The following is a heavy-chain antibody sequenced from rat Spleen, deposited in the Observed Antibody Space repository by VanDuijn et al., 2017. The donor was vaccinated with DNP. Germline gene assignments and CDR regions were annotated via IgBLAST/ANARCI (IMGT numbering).Heavy chain of an antibody. J-gene: IGHJ2*01. D-gene: IGHD1-2*01. CDR2: IWGGGST. V-gene: IGHV2-15*01. Sequence: QVQLKESGPGLVQPSRTLSLTCTVSGFSLTSYCVSWVRQPPGKGLEWIAAIWGGGSTDYNSTLKSRLSISRDTSKSQVFLKMISLQTEDTATYFCARWHLYLSYFDYWGQGVMVTVSS. CDR3: ARWHLYLSYFDY. CDR1: GFSLTSYC.